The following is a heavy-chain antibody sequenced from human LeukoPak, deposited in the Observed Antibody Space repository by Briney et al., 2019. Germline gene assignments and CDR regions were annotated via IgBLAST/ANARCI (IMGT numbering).Heavy chain of an antibody. Sequence: PSETLSLTCTVSGGSISNYYWSWIRQPPGKGLEWIGHIYSSGSTSYNPSLKSRVTISVDTSKNRFSLKLSSVTAADTAVYYCATLTGGDDAFDIWGQGTMVTVSS. J-gene: IGHJ3*02. CDR2: IYSSGST. V-gene: IGHV4-59*01. CDR3: ATLTGGDDAFDI. D-gene: IGHD4-23*01. CDR1: GGSISNYY.